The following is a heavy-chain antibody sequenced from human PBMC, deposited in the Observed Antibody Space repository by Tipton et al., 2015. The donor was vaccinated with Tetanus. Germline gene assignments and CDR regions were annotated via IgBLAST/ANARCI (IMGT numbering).Heavy chain of an antibody. D-gene: IGHD4/OR15-4a*01. CDR3: ARRVTMPSAPSRYFDY. CDR2: IFYIGSA. V-gene: IGHV4-39*01. CDR1: GGSISSSSYY. J-gene: IGHJ4*02. Sequence: TLSLTCTVSGGSISSSSYYWGWIRQPPGKGLEWIGNIFYIGSAYYNPSLRSRVTISVDTSKHQFSLKLSSVTAADTALYYCARRVTMPSAPSRYFDYWGQGTLVTVSS.